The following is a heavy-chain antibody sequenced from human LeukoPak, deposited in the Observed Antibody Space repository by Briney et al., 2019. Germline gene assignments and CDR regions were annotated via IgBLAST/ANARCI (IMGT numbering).Heavy chain of an antibody. CDR2: ISSSSSYI. Sequence: GGSLRLSCAASGFTFSSYSMNWARQAPGKGLEWVSIISSSSSYIYYADSVKGRFTISRDNAKNTLYLQMHSLRAEDTAVYYCARGLLGYWGQGTLVTVSS. V-gene: IGHV3-21*01. CDR1: GFTFSSYS. CDR3: ARGLLGY. D-gene: IGHD2-15*01. J-gene: IGHJ4*02.